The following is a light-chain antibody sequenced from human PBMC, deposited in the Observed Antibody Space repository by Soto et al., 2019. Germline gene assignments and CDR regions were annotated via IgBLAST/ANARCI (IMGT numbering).Light chain of an antibody. J-gene: IGKJ1*01. Sequence: EIVMTQSPATLSVSPGERPTLSCRASQSVSSSYLAWYQQKPGQAPRLLIYGASSRATGIPDRFSGSGSGTDFTLTISRLEPEDFAVYYCQQYDSSPKTFDRGTKVDIK. CDR3: QQYDSSPKT. CDR1: QSVSSSY. V-gene: IGKV3-20*01. CDR2: GAS.